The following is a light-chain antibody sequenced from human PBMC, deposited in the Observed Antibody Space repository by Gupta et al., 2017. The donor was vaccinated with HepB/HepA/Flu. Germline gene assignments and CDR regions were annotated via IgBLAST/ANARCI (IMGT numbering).Light chain of an antibody. CDR3: QQSYSPPHT. Sequence: DLQMNPSSSSLSAFVGDRVTITCRASQSHSSHLNWYQQKPGKAPRLLIYAASSLQCGVPSRFSGSGSGPHFTLTISSLQPEDVATYYCQQSYSPPHTFGRGTKV. V-gene: IGKV1-39*01. CDR1: QSHSSH. CDR2: AAS. J-gene: IGKJ4*01.